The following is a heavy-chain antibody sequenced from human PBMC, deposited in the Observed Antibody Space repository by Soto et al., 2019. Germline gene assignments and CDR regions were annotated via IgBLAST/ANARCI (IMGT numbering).Heavy chain of an antibody. V-gene: IGHV4-61*01. D-gene: IGHD3-22*01. Sequence: PSETLSLTCTVSGGSVSSGSYYWSWIRQPPGKGLEWIGYIYYSGSTNYNPSLKSRVTISVDTSKNQFSLKLSSVTAADTAVYYCAKDSYYSSGGNLGYFDYWGQGTLVTVSS. CDR3: AKDSYYSSGGNLGYFDY. CDR2: IYYSGST. CDR1: GGSVSSGSYY. J-gene: IGHJ4*02.